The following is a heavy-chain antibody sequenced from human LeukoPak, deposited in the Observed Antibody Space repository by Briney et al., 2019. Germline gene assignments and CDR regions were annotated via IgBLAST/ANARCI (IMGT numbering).Heavy chain of an antibody. CDR2: INHSGSA. J-gene: IGHJ4*02. CDR3: ARQTAMVAD. V-gene: IGHV4-34*01. CDR1: GGSLSGSY. Sequence: SETLSLTCAVYGGSLSGSYWSWIRQPPGKGLEWIGEINHSGSANYNPSLKSRVTLSIDKSKNQFSLKLSSVTAADTAVYYCARQTAMVADWGQGTLVTVSS. D-gene: IGHD5-18*01.